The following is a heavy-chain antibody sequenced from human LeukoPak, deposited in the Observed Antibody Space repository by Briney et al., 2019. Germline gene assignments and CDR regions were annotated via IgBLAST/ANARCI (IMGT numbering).Heavy chain of an antibody. CDR3: ARDSEPAAAPSYMDV. V-gene: IGHV1-2*02. D-gene: IGHD2-2*01. CDR1: GYTFTCYY. CDR2: INPNSGGT. Sequence: ASVKVSCKASGYTFTCYYMHWVRQAPGQGLEWMGWINPNSGGTNYAQKFQGRVTMTRDTSISTAYMELSRLRSDDTAVYYCARDSEPAAAPSYMDVWGKGTTVTVSS. J-gene: IGHJ6*03.